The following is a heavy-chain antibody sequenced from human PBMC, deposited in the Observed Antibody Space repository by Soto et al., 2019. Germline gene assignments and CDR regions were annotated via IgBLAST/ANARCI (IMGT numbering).Heavy chain of an antibody. CDR2: ISGRGGET. Sequence: EVQLLESGGGLVQPGGSLRLTCVGSGFTFRNQDMRWVRQPPGKGLEWVSGISGRGGETYYADSVKGRFTISRDNSKNTMYLQMNKLRANDTAVYYCAKDRQFWSCYGSGGHYNDWGQGTLVTVSS. D-gene: IGHD2-15*01. CDR3: AKDRQFWSCYGSGGHYND. V-gene: IGHV3-23*01. J-gene: IGHJ4*02. CDR1: GFTFRNQD.